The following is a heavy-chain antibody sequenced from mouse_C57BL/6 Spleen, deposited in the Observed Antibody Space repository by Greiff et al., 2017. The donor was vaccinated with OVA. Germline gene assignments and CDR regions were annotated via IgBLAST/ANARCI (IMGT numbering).Heavy chain of an antibody. D-gene: IGHD2-12*01. Sequence: VQLQQSGAELVRPGTSVKVSCKASGYAFTNYLIEWVKQRPGQGLEWIGVINPGSGGTNYNEKFKGKATLTADKSSSTADMQLSSLTSEDSAVYFCARSLLGDYWGQGTTLTVSS. CDR2: INPGSGGT. J-gene: IGHJ2*01. CDR3: ARSLLGDY. V-gene: IGHV1-54*01. CDR1: GYAFTNYL.